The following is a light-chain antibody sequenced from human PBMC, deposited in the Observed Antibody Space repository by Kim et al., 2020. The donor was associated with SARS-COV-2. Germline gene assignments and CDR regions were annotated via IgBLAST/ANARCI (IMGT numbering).Light chain of an antibody. CDR2: RNN. Sequence: GQRVNISCSGSSSNIGRNYVYWYQQRPGTAPKLLIYRNNQRPSGVPDRFSGSKSGTSASLAISGLRSEDEADYYCAAWDNSLSGGVFGGGTQLTVL. J-gene: IGLJ3*02. CDR1: SSNIGRNY. CDR3: AAWDNSLSGGV. V-gene: IGLV1-47*01.